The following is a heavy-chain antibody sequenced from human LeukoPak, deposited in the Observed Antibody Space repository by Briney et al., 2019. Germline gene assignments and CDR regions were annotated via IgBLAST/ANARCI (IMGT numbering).Heavy chain of an antibody. CDR3: ARDLYCSGGSCLYFDY. Sequence: GGSLRLSCAASGFTFSSYDMHWVRQAPGKGLEWVAVMYYDGISKYYADSVKGRFTISRDNSMNTLYLQMNSLRAEDTAVYFCARDLYCSGGSCLYFDYWGQGTLVTVSS. V-gene: IGHV3-33*01. J-gene: IGHJ4*02. CDR2: MYYDGISK. D-gene: IGHD2-15*01. CDR1: GFTFSSYD.